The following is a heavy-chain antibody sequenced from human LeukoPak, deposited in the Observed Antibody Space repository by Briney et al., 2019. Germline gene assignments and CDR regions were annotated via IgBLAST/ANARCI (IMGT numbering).Heavy chain of an antibody. D-gene: IGHD5-18*01. CDR3: ARTLRGYSYGPFDY. CDR1: GDSINNYF. J-gene: IGHJ4*02. V-gene: IGHV4-59*01. Sequence: SETLSLTCTVSGDSINNYFWSWIRQPPGERLEWIGYIYYSGSTNFNPSLKSRVTISVDTSKNQFSLELSSVTAADTAVYYCARTLRGYSYGPFDYWGQGTLVTVSS. CDR2: IYYSGST.